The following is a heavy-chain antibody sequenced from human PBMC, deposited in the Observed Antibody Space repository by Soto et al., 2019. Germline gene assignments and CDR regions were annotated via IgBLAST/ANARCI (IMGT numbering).Heavy chain of an antibody. D-gene: IGHD2-2*01. CDR1: GGTFSNYA. CDR2: IIPIFETT. Sequence: QVQLVQSGAEVKKPGSSVKVSCKASGGTFSNYAFSWVRQVPGQGLEWMGGIIPIFETTNYVQKFQGRVTITADESTSTTYMELSSLSSEDTAVFFCARDMIPAAISYRYYAMDVWGQETTVTVSS. V-gene: IGHV1-69*01. J-gene: IGHJ6*02. CDR3: ARDMIPAAISYRYYAMDV.